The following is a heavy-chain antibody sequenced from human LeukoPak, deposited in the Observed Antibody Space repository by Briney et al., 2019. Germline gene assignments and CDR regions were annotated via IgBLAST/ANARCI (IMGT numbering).Heavy chain of an antibody. D-gene: IGHD5-12*01. CDR3: ARTRYSATEDDAFDI. J-gene: IGHJ3*02. V-gene: IGHV3-48*04. CDR2: ITSSGDTI. Sequence: SGGSLRLSCTTSVFPFSRYSMNWVRQAPGKGLEWVSYITSSGDTIYYADSVKGRFTISRDNAKNSLYLQMNSLRAEDTALYSCARTRYSATEDDAFDIWGQGTMVTVSS. CDR1: VFPFSRYS.